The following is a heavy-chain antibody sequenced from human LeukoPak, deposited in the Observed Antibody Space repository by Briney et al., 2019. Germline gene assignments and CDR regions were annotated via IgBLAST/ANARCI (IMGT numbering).Heavy chain of an antibody. V-gene: IGHV3-30*04. Sequence: GGSLRLSCAASGFTFSSYAMHWVRQAPGKGLEWVAVISYDGSNKYYADSVKGRFTISRDNSKNTLYLQMNSLRAEDTAVYYCARDPRGITVLADYFDYWGQGTLVTV. CDR3: ARDPRGITVLADYFDY. J-gene: IGHJ4*02. CDR1: GFTFSSYA. CDR2: ISYDGSNK. D-gene: IGHD6-19*01.